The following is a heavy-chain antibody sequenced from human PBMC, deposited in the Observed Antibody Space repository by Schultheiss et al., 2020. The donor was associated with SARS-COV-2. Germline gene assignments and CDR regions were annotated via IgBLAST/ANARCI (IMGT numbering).Heavy chain of an antibody. CDR3: ARELSNYYDSSGYYYERAAFDY. Sequence: GVLKISCAASGFTFSSYSMNWVRQAPGKGLEWVSAISGSGGSTYYADSVKGRFTISRDNAKNSLYLQMNSLRAEDTAVYYCARELSNYYDSSGYYYERAAFDYWGQGTLVTVSS. D-gene: IGHD3-22*01. CDR1: GFTFSSYS. V-gene: IGHV3-21*01. CDR2: ISGSGGST. J-gene: IGHJ4*02.